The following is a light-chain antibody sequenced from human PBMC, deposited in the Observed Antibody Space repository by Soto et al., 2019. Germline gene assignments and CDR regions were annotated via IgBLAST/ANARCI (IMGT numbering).Light chain of an antibody. Sequence: EIVLTQSPGTLSLSPGERATLSCRASESVSDNYLAWYQQRSGQAPRLVIYGASSRASAVPDRFSGRGSGADFTLTICRLEPEDFAVYYCQQYGSSPLTFGGGTKVEIK. V-gene: IGKV3-20*01. J-gene: IGKJ4*01. CDR1: ESVSDNY. CDR3: QQYGSSPLT. CDR2: GAS.